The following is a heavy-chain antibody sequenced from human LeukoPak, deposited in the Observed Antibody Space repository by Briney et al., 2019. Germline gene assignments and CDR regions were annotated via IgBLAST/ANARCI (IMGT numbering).Heavy chain of an antibody. CDR3: AREKAVADTH. Sequence: ASVKVSCKASGGTFSSYAISWVRQAPGQGLEWMGRIIPILGIANYAQKLQGRVTMTTDTSTSTAYMELRSLRSDDTAVYYCAREKAVADTHWGQGTLVTVSS. J-gene: IGHJ4*02. CDR2: IIPILGIA. D-gene: IGHD6-19*01. CDR1: GGTFSSYA. V-gene: IGHV1-69*04.